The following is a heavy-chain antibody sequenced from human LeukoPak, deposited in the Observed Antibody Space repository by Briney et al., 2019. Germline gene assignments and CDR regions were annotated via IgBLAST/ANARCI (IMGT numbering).Heavy chain of an antibody. Sequence: AAVKLSCTASGYTFTSHGISWVRLAPGQGLEWMGWISIYNGNTNYAQKLQGRVPMTYDTSTSTSYMIVSSLRSHDTAVYYSARGNRIPYTGSGSGYWFDPWGQGTLVTVSS. J-gene: IGHJ5*01. CDR1: GYTFTSHG. V-gene: IGHV1-18*01. CDR3: ARGNRIPYTGSGSGYWFDP. D-gene: IGHD3-10*01. CDR2: ISIYNGNT.